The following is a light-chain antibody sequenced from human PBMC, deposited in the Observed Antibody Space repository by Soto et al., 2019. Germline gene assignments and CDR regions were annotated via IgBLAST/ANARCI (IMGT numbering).Light chain of an antibody. CDR1: QDIKRF. Sequence: DVQLTQSPYFLAASVGDRLTITCRASQDIKRFLAWYQQKPGKAPKLLIYTISTVQSGVPSRFSGSGSGTEFTLTISSLQPHGFATYNGQQVNTYPATFGGGTKVEI. J-gene: IGKJ4*01. CDR3: QQVNTYPAT. V-gene: IGKV1-9*01. CDR2: TIS.